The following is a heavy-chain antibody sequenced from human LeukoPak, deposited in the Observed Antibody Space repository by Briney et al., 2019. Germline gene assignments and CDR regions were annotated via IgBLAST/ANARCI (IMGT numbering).Heavy chain of an antibody. D-gene: IGHD3-22*01. V-gene: IGHV4-61*02. CDR2: IYTSGST. CDR1: GGSISSGSYY. Sequence: SETLSLTCTVSGGSISSGSYYWSWIRQPAGKGLEWIGRIYTSGSTNYNPSLKSRVTISVDTSKNQFSLKLSSVTAADTAVYYCASPEASGYYYDVAFDIWGQGTMVTVSS. CDR3: ASPEASGYYYDVAFDI. J-gene: IGHJ3*02.